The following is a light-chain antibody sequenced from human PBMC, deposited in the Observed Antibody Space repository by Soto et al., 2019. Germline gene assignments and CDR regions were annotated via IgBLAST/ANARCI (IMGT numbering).Light chain of an antibody. CDR3: QQYGSLPST. Sequence: QMTQSPSSLSGSIGDRVTISCQASQDVGNFLNWYQQRPGKAPYLLIYDASKLDSRVSSTFIGSESGRDFSFTLTSVQPYDVATYFCQQYGSLPSTVRQGTRLESK. CDR2: DAS. J-gene: IGKJ5*01. V-gene: IGKV1-33*01. CDR1: QDVGNF.